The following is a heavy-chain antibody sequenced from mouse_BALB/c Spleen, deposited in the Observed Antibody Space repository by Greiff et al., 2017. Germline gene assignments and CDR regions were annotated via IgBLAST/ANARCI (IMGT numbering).Heavy chain of an antibody. CDR1: GYTFTSYY. Sequence: LQESGPELVKPGASVRISCKASGYTFTSYYIHWVKQRPGQGLEWIGWIYPGNVNTKYNEKFKGKATLTADKSSSTAYMQLSSLTSEDSAVYFCAKDNYGNYGAYWGQGTLVTVSA. J-gene: IGHJ3*01. V-gene: IGHV1S56*01. CDR3: AKDNYGNYGAY. CDR2: IYPGNVNT. D-gene: IGHD2-1*01.